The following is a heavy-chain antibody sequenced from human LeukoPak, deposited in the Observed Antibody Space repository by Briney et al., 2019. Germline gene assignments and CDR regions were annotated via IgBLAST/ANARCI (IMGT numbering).Heavy chain of an antibody. V-gene: IGHV3-30*04. J-gene: IGHJ3*02. D-gene: IGHD3-3*01. CDR2: TSHDGTKS. CDR1: GFTFSSFA. CDR3: ARGASYSFWGGSLPSPLDI. Sequence: GGSLRLSCTASGFTFSSFAMHWVRQAPGKGLDWLSITSHDGTKSSYADSVKGRFPVSRDNSRNVLFLQVNSLKSEDTAVYYCARGASYSFWGGSLPSPLDIWGRGTVVTVSS.